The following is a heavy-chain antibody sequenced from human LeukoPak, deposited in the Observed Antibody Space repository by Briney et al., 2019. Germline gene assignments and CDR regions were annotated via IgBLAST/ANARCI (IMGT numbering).Heavy chain of an antibody. CDR3: AKEDPYYYDSSGYSIDPYFDY. D-gene: IGHD3-22*01. CDR1: GFTFSSYA. J-gene: IGHJ4*02. V-gene: IGHV3-23*01. CDR2: ISGSGGST. Sequence: GGSLRLSCAASGFTFSSYAMSWVRQAPGKGLEWVSAISGSGGSTYYAASVKGRFTISRDNSKNTLYLQMNSLRAEDTAVYYCAKEDPYYYDSSGYSIDPYFDYWGQGTLVTVSS.